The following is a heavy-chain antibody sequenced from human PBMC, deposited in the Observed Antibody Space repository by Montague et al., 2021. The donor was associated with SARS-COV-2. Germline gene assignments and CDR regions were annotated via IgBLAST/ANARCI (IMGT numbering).Heavy chain of an antibody. V-gene: IGHV4-38-2*02. CDR1: GYSISSGYY. D-gene: IGHD3-10*01. CDR3: ARDCYDYGSGSYQRWFDP. Sequence: SETLSLTCTVSGYSISSGYYWGWIRQPPGKGLEWIGSIYHSGSTYYNPPPKSRVTISVDTSKNQFSLKLSSATAADTAVYYCARDCYDYGSGSYQRWFDPWGQGTLVTVSS. CDR2: IYHSGST. J-gene: IGHJ5*02.